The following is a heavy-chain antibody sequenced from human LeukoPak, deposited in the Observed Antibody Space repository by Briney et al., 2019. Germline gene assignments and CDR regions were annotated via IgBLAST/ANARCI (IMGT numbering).Heavy chain of an antibody. Sequence: PGGSLRLSCAASGFTFSSYSMNWVRQAPGKGLEWVSYISSSSDTIYYADSVKGRFTISRDNAKRSLYLQINSLRDEDTAVYYCARDPASGGFDSWGQGILVTVSS. D-gene: IGHD2-15*01. J-gene: IGHJ4*02. CDR2: ISSSSDTI. V-gene: IGHV3-48*02. CDR1: GFTFSSYS. CDR3: ARDPASGGFDS.